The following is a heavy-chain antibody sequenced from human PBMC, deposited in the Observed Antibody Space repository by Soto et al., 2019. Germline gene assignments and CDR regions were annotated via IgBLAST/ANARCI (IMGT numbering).Heavy chain of an antibody. CDR1: GGSISSGGYY. D-gene: IGHD4-17*01. Sequence: QVQLRESGPGLVKPSQTLSLTCTVSGGSISSGGYYWSWIRQHPGKGLEWIGYIYYSGSTYYNPSLKSRVTISVDTSKNHFSLKLSCVTAADTAVYYCARGWAVGDYGAFDIWGQGTMVTVSS. CDR3: ARGWAVGDYGAFDI. V-gene: IGHV4-31*03. CDR2: IYYSGST. J-gene: IGHJ3*02.